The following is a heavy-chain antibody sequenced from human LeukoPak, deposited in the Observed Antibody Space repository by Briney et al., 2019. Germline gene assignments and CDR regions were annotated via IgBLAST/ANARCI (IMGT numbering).Heavy chain of an antibody. V-gene: IGHV3-21*01. D-gene: IGHD5-12*01. J-gene: IGHJ4*02. Sequence: GGPLRLSCAASGFTFSSYSMNWVRQGPGKGLEWVASISSSSTYIYYADSVKGRFTISRDNAKNSLYLHMNSLRAEDTAVYYCAKDLSGGYPYYFDYWGQGTLVTVSS. CDR2: ISSSSTYI. CDR3: AKDLSGGYPYYFDY. CDR1: GFTFSSYS.